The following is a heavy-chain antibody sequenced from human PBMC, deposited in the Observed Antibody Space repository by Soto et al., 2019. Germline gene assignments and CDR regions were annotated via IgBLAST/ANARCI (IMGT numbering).Heavy chain of an antibody. Sequence: QPGGSLRLSCAASGVTFSSESMIWLRQAPGKGLERISFINRTSNTIYYFVSVKGRFTSSIDNGKNLLYFQMHDPRDEDTAVYYFALGTDYPCYNGYYYFDVWGKGTLVTVSS. CDR1: GVTFSSES. CDR3: ALGTDYPCYNGYYYFDV. D-gene: IGHD3-3*01. J-gene: IGHJ4*02. V-gene: IGHV3-48*02. CDR2: INRTSNTI.